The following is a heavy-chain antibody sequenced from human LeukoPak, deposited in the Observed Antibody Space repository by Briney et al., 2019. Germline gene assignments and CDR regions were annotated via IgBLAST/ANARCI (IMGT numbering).Heavy chain of an antibody. J-gene: IGHJ4*02. CDR1: GFTFSRYW. V-gene: IGHV3-7*01. D-gene: IGHD1-1*01. Sequence: PGGSLRLSCAASGFTFSRYWMSWMRQAPGKGLEWVANIKYDGYEEYYVDSVKGRFTISRDNAKNSPYLQLNSLRVEDTAVYYCKSGGAAPGSFDYWGQGTLVTVSP. CDR3: KSGGAAPGSFDY. CDR2: IKYDGYEE.